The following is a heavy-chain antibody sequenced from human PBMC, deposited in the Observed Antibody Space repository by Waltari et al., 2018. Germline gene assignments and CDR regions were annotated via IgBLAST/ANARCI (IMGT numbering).Heavy chain of an antibody. D-gene: IGHD3-3*01. CDR3: ARGLRFLEWLPDFDY. Sequence: QVQLVQSGAEVKKPGASVKVSCKASGSTLPDYYIPWVRQAPGQGLEWMGWINPNSGGTNYTQKFQGRVTMTRDTSIRTAYMELSRLRSDDTAVYYCARGLRFLEWLPDFDYWGQGTLVTVSS. CDR1: GSTLPDYY. CDR2: INPNSGGT. J-gene: IGHJ4*02. V-gene: IGHV1-2*02.